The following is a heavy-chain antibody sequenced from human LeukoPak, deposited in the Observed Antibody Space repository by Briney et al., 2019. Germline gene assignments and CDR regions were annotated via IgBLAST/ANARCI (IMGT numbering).Heavy chain of an antibody. D-gene: IGHD1-26*01. J-gene: IGHJ4*02. Sequence: GSLRISLSASGFTFSSFAMFWVRQASGKGLEYVSGISSDGGRTNYADSVKARFTISRDNSKVTLYLQMTSLRPEDTAIYYCVKDPSGNYFYFDYWGQGTLVTVSS. CDR2: ISSDGGRT. CDR1: GFTFSSFA. CDR3: VKDPSGNYFYFDY. V-gene: IGHV3-64*03.